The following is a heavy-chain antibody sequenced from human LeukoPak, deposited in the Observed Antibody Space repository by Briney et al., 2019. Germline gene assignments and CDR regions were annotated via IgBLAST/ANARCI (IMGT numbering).Heavy chain of an antibody. CDR1: GYSISSGYY. CDR2: IYHSGST. J-gene: IGHJ6*03. D-gene: IGHD2-2*02. V-gene: IGHV4-38-2*02. Sequence: PSETLSLTCTVSGYSISSGYYWGWIRQPPGKGLEWIGSIYHSGSTYYNPSLKSRVTISVDTSKNQFSLKLSSVTAADTAVYYCARQRPIYYYYYMDVWGKGTTVTVSS. CDR3: ARQRPIYYYYYMDV.